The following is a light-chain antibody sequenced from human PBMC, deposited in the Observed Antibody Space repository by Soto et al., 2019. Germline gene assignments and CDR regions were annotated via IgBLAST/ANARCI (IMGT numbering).Light chain of an antibody. Sequence: EIVLTQSPGTLSVSPGERATLSCRASQSVSSNLAWYQQKPGQAPRLLIFGASTRATGIPARFSGSGSETEFTLTISSLQSEDFAVYYCQQYSVWPLTFGGGTKVDIK. CDR3: QQYSVWPLT. V-gene: IGKV3D-15*01. J-gene: IGKJ4*01. CDR2: GAS. CDR1: QSVSSN.